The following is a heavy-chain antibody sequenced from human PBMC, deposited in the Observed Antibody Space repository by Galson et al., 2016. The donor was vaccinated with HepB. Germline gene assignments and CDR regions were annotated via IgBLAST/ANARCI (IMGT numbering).Heavy chain of an antibody. V-gene: IGHV3-15*01. D-gene: IGHD2-15*01. J-gene: IGHJ4*02. CDR1: GFIFNNAW. CDR3: ATWGGVRYYSGGGYFSALVDH. Sequence: SLRLSCAASGFIFNNAWMTWVRQAPGKGLEWVGHIKGKTDGGTTDYAAPVKGRFTISREDSKSTLYLQMNSLTTEDTAVYYCATWGGVRYYSGGGYFSALVDHWGQGSLVTVSA. CDR2: IKGKTDGGTT.